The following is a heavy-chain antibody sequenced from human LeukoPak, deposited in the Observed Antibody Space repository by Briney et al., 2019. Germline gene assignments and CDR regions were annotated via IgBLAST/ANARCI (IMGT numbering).Heavy chain of an antibody. CDR2: INPSGGST. Sequence: ASVKVSCKASGYTFTSYYMHWGRQAPGQGLEWRGIINPSGGSTSYAQKFQGRVTMTRDTSTSTVYMELSSLRSEDTAVYYCARDEVASSWWGGYYYGMDVWGQGTTVTVSS. J-gene: IGHJ6*02. CDR3: ARDEVASSWWGGYYYGMDV. D-gene: IGHD6-13*01. V-gene: IGHV1-46*01. CDR1: GYTFTSYY.